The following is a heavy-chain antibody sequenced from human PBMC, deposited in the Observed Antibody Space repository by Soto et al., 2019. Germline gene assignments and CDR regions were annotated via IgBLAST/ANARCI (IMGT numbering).Heavy chain of an antibody. CDR3: AIRPSYCIYGNCYSGFEY. CDR1: GFSLSTSGVG. D-gene: IGHD2-15*01. CDR2: IYWDDDK. J-gene: IGHJ4*02. V-gene: IGHV2-5*02. Sequence: QITLKESGPTLVKPTQTLTLTCTFSGFSLSTSGVGVGWIRQPPGKALEWLALIYWDDDKRYSPSLKSRLTFTKDTSKNQVVLTMTNMDPVDTATYYCAIRPSYCIYGNCYSGFEYLGQGSLVTVTS.